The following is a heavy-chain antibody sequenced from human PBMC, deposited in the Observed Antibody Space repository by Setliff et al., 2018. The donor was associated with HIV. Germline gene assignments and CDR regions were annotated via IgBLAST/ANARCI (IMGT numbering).Heavy chain of an antibody. Sequence: SVKVSCKASGGTFSSYVISWVRQAPGQGLEWMGGIIPLFGTANYAQKFQGRVTITADESTSTVYMDLRSLTSDDTAVYYCGRVPYKSAWFSGGHNPFDVWGQGTMVTVSS. CDR1: GGTFSSYV. CDR2: IIPLFGTA. CDR3: GRVPYKSAWFSGGHNPFDV. D-gene: IGHD6-19*01. V-gene: IGHV1-69*13. J-gene: IGHJ3*01.